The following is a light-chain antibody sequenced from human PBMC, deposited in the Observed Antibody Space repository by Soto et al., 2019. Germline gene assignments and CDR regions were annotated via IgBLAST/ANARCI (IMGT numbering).Light chain of an antibody. J-gene: IGKJ1*01. CDR2: GAF. Sequence: EIVLAQSPGNPSLSPGERAPFSCRASQSVSSNYLAWYQQKPGQAPRLLIYGAFKRATGIPDRFSGSGSGTDFTLTISRMEPEDFAVYCCQQYGSSPRTFGQGTKVDIK. V-gene: IGKV3-20*01. CDR1: QSVSSNY. CDR3: QQYGSSPRT.